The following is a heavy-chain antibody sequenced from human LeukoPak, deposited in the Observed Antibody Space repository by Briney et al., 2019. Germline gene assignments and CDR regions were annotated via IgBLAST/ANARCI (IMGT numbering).Heavy chain of an antibody. CDR3: AELGITMIGGV. Sequence: GGSLRLSCAASGFTFSSYELNWVRQAPGRGLEWVSYVSSSGSTIYYADSVKGRFTISRDNAKNSLYLQMNSLRAEDTAVYYCAELGITMIGGVWGKGTTVTISS. J-gene: IGHJ6*04. V-gene: IGHV3-48*03. D-gene: IGHD3-10*02. CDR1: GFTFSSYE. CDR2: VSSSGSTI.